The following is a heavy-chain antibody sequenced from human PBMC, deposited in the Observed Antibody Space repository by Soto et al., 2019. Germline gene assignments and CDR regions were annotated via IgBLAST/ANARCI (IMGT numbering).Heavy chain of an antibody. V-gene: IGHV1-18*01. CDR2: ISAYNGNT. J-gene: IGHJ5*02. CDR3: ARDVNWFDP. CDR1: GYTFTSYA. Sequence: ASVKVSCKASGYTFTSYAMHWVRQAPGQGLEWMGWISAYNGNTNYAQKLQGRVTMTTDTSTSTAYMELRSLRSEDTAVYYGARDVNWFDPWGQGTLVTVSS.